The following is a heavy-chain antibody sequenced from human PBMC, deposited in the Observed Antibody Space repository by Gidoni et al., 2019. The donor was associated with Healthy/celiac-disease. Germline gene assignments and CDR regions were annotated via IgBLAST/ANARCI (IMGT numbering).Heavy chain of an antibody. Sequence: EVQLVDSGGGLVQPGGSLRLSCAASGFTFSSYEMNWVRQAPGKGLEWFSYISSGGSTISYADSVKGRFTISRDNAKNSLYLQMNSLRAEDTAVYYCARNYDFWSGSGYGMDVWGQGTTVTVSS. CDR3: ARNYDFWSGSGYGMDV. D-gene: IGHD3-3*01. CDR1: GFTFSSYE. V-gene: IGHV3-48*03. CDR2: ISSGGSTI. J-gene: IGHJ6*02.